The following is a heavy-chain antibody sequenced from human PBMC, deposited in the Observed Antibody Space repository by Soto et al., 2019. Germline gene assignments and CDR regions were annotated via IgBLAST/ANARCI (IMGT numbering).Heavy chain of an antibody. CDR1: GFTFSSYG. J-gene: IGHJ4*02. CDR3: AKARRKVVVAAPFAY. V-gene: IGHV3-30*18. CDR2: ISYDGSNK. Sequence: QVQLVESGGGVVQPGRSLRLSCAASGFTFSSYGMHWVRQAPGKGLEWVAGISYDGSNKYYADSVKGRFTISRDNSKNTLYLQMTSLRTEDTAVYYCAKARRKVVVAAPFAYWGQGTLVTVSS. D-gene: IGHD2-15*01.